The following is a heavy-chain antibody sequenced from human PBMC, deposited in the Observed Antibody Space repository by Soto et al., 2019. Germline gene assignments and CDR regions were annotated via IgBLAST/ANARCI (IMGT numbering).Heavy chain of an antibody. V-gene: IGHV4-38-2*01. D-gene: IGHD5-18*01. CDR2: IYHSGST. CDR3: TRGGTATHLYYYSMEL. J-gene: IGHJ6*01. Sequence: SETLSLTCAVSGYSISSGYYWGWIRQPPGKGLEWIGSIYHSGSTYYNPSLKSRVTISVDTSKNQFSLKLSSVTAADTAVYYCTRGGTATHLYYYSMELWGQGTTVPTSS. CDR1: GYSISSGYY.